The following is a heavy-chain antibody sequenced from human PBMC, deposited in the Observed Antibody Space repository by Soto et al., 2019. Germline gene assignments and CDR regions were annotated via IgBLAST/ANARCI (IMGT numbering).Heavy chain of an antibody. J-gene: IGHJ6*02. D-gene: IGHD3-22*01. V-gene: IGHV1-2*04. Sequence: QVQLVQSGAEVKKPGASVKVSCKASGYTFTGYYMHWVRQAPGQGLEWMGWINPNSGGTNYAQKLQGWVTMTRDTSISTAYMELSRLRSDDTAVYYCARDISGSIGMDVWGQGTTVTVSS. CDR2: INPNSGGT. CDR3: ARDISGSIGMDV. CDR1: GYTFTGYY.